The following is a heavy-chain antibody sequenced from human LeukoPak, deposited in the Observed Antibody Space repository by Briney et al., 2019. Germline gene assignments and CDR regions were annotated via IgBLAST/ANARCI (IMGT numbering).Heavy chain of an antibody. CDR1: GFTFSSYW. CDR2: IKQDGSEK. J-gene: IGHJ4*02. D-gene: IGHD6-19*01. Sequence: GGSLRLSCAASGFTFSSYWMSWVRQAPGKGLEWVANIKQDGSEKYYVDSVKGRFTISRDNAKNSLYLQMNSLRAEDTAVYYCATDGRSSGWYGFDYWGQGILVTVSS. V-gene: IGHV3-7*02. CDR3: ATDGRSSGWYGFDY.